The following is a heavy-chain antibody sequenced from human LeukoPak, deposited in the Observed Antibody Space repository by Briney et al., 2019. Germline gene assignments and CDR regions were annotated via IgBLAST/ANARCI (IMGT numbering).Heavy chain of an antibody. Sequence: GGSLRLSCAASGFTFSSYTMNWVRQAPGKWLEWVSSISSSSSYIYHADSVKGRFTFSRDNAKNSLYLQMNSLRAEDTALYYCARGGPYGSGSYFYWGQGTLVTVSS. CDR3: ARGGPYGSGSYFY. V-gene: IGHV3-21*04. CDR1: GFTFSSYT. J-gene: IGHJ4*02. D-gene: IGHD3-10*01. CDR2: ISSSSSYI.